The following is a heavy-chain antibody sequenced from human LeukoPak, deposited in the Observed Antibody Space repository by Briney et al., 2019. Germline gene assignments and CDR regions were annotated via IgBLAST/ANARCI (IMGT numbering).Heavy chain of an antibody. D-gene: IGHD2-15*01. V-gene: IGHV4-59*01. J-gene: IGHJ3*02. CDR1: GGSISSYY. Sequence: KPSETLSLTCTVSGGSISSYYWSWIRQPPGKGLEWIGYIYYSGSTNYNPSLKSRVTISVDTSKNQFSLKLSSVTAADTAVYYCGVVVAAGHDAFDIWGQGTMVTVSS. CDR3: GVVVAAGHDAFDI. CDR2: IYYSGST.